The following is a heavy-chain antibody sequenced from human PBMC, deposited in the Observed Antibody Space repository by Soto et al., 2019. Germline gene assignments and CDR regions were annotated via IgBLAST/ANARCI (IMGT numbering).Heavy chain of an antibody. CDR1: GASLSSGDYY. J-gene: IGHJ6*02. V-gene: IGHV4-30-4*01. Sequence: SETLSLTCTVSGASLSSGDYYWRWIRQPPGQGLEWIGYIYYSGSTHYNPSLKRRDTISVDTSNHHYSLKQRPVTPYNTAEYYCARYAYDSSGYYDGTDMDDWGQGTTVTVSS. CDR2: IYYSGST. CDR3: ARYAYDSSGYYDGTDMDD. D-gene: IGHD3-22*01.